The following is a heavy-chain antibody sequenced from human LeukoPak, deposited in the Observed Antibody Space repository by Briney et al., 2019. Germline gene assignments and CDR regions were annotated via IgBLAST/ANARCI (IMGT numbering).Heavy chain of an antibody. CDR2: ISYDGSNK. CDR1: GFTFSSYG. J-gene: IGHJ4*02. V-gene: IGHV3-30*18. Sequence: GGSLRLSCAASGFTFSSYGMHWGRQAPGKGLEWVAVISYDGSNKYYADSVKGRFTISRDNSKNTLYLQMNSLRAEDTAVYYCAKEDCGGDCYPTAFDYWGQGTLVTVSS. CDR3: AKEDCGGDCYPTAFDY. D-gene: IGHD2-21*02.